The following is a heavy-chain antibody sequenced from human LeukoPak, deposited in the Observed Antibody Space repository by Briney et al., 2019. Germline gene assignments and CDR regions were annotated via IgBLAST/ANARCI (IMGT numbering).Heavy chain of an antibody. CDR2: INHSGST. J-gene: IGHJ4*02. Sequence: SETLSLTCAVYGGSFSGYYWSWIRQPPAKGLEWIGEINHSGSTNYNPSLKSRVTISVDTSKNQFSLKLSSVTAADTAVYYCARVRSGRLIYYFDYWGQGTLVTVSS. CDR3: ARVRSGRLIYYFDY. V-gene: IGHV4-34*01. D-gene: IGHD1-26*01. CDR1: GGSFSGYY.